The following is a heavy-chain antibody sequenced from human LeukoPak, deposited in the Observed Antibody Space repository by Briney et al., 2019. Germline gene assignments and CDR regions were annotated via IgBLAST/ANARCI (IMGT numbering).Heavy chain of an antibody. CDR1: GFTFSSYV. J-gene: IGHJ6*04. Sequence: GGSLRLSRAASGFTFSSYVMNWVRQAPGKGLEWVSAISGSGGSTFYADSVKGRFTISRDNAKNSLYLQMNSLRAEDTAVYYCAELGITMIGGVWGKGTTVTISS. V-gene: IGHV3-23*01. CDR2: ISGSGGST. CDR3: AELGITMIGGV. D-gene: IGHD3-10*02.